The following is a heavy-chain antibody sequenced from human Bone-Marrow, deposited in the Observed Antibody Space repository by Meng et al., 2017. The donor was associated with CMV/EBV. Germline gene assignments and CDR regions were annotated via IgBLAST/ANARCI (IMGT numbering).Heavy chain of an antibody. CDR3: TTGYLGYCSSTSCYYYYGMDV. Sequence: GESLKISCTASGFTFGDYAISWVRQAPGKGLEWVGFIRSKAYGGTTDYAASVKGRFTISRDDSKSIAYLQKYGLKTEVTAVYYCTTGYLGYCSSTSCYYYYGMDVWGQGTTVTVSS. V-gene: IGHV3-49*04. CDR2: IRSKAYGGTT. D-gene: IGHD2-2*01. CDR1: GFTFGDYA. J-gene: IGHJ6*02.